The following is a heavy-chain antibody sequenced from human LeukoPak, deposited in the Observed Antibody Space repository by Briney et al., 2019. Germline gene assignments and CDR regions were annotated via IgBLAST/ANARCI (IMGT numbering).Heavy chain of an antibody. D-gene: IGHD3-3*01. J-gene: IGHJ4*02. CDR2: INPSGGST. CDR1: GYTFTSYY. Sequence: GASVKVSCKASGYTFTSYYMHWVRQAPGQGLEWMGIINPSGGSTSYAQKFQGRVTMTRDTSTSTVYMELSSLRSEDTAVYYCARDRKVLRFLEWSPGDYWGQGTLVTVSS. CDR3: ARDRKVLRFLEWSPGDY. V-gene: IGHV1-46*01.